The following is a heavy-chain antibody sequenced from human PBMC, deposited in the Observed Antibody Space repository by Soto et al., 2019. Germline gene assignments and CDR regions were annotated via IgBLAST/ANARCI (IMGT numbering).Heavy chain of an antibody. CDR1: GFSLTTSGVG. D-gene: IGHD5-12*01. CDR2: IYWNDNQ. CDR3: AHTTGEYGGYRHFDY. V-gene: IGHV2-5*01. J-gene: IGHJ4*02. Sequence: QITLKESGPTLVKPTQTLTLTCTFSGFSLTTSGVGVGWIRQPPGKALDWLAVIYWNDNQRYSQSLRSRLTITKDTSKNQVVLTMTNMDPVDTATYYCAHTTGEYGGYRHFDYWGQGTLVTVSS.